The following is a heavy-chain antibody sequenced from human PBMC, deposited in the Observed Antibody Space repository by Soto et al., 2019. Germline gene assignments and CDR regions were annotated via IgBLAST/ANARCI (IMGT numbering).Heavy chain of an antibody. V-gene: IGHV4-59*01. J-gene: IGHJ6*02. D-gene: IGHD2-21*02. Sequence: QVRLQESGPGLVKPSETLSLTCTVSGASISRSYWRWIRQSPGKGLECIGYLYNTGKTIYNTSIKRRGNISLGNSKKQFPLKRNSVTAADTAVYYCARDPWGYCGVDSYQLDVWGQWTTVTVS. CDR3: ARDPWGYCGVDSYQLDV. CDR1: GASISRSY. CDR2: LYNTGKT.